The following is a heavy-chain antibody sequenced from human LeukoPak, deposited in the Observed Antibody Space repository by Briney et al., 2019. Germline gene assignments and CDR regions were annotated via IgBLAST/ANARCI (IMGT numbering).Heavy chain of an antibody. Sequence: SGPTLVNPTQTLTLTCTFSGFSLSTSGMRVSWIRQPPGKALEWLARIDWDDDKFYSTSLKTRLTISKDTSKNRVVLTMTNMDPVDTATYYCARTPIETEDGTGWNGCFDYWGQGTLVTVSS. V-gene: IGHV2-70*04. CDR3: ARTPIETEDGTGWNGCFDY. J-gene: IGHJ4*02. CDR1: GFSLSTSGMR. D-gene: IGHD1-1*01. CDR2: IDWDDDK.